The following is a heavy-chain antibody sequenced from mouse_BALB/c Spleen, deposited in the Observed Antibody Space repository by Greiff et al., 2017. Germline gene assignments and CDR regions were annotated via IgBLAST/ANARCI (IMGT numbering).Heavy chain of an antibody. CDR3: ARDYYGREGYFDV. V-gene: IGHV2-9*02. D-gene: IGHD1-1*01. J-gene: IGHJ1*01. CDR2: IWAGGST. CDR1: GFSLTSYG. Sequence: QVQLQQSGPGLVAPSQSLSITCTVSGFSLTSYGVHWVRQPPGKGLEWLGVIWAGGSTNYNSALMSRLSISKDNSKSQVFLKMNSLQTDDTAMYYCARDYYGREGYFDVWGAGTTVTVSS.